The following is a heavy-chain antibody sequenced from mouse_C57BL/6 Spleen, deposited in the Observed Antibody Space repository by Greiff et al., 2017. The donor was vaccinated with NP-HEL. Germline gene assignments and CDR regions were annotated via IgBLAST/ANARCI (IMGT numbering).Heavy chain of an antibody. J-gene: IGHJ4*01. Sequence: EVHLVESGGGLVKPGGSLKLSCAASGFTFSDYGMHWVRQAPEKGLEWVAYISSGSSTIYYADTVKGRFTISRDNAKNTLFLQMTSLRSEDTAMYYCARRIITTVVADAMDYWGQGTSVTVSS. CDR3: ARRIITTVVADAMDY. CDR2: ISSGSSTI. V-gene: IGHV5-17*01. D-gene: IGHD1-1*01. CDR1: GFTFSDYG.